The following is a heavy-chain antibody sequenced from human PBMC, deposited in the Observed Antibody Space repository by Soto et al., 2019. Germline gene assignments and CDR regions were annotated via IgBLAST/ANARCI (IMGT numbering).Heavy chain of an antibody. V-gene: IGHV1-18*01. CDR2: ISAYNGNT. CDR1: RYTFTSYG. D-gene: IGHD3-10*01. CDR3: ARDLTHYYGSGSYDYYYYMDV. J-gene: IGHJ6*03. Sequence: QVQLVQSGAEVKKPGASVKVSCKASRYTFTSYGISWVRQAPGQGLEWMGWISAYNGNTNYAQKLQGRVTMTTDTSTSTAYMELRSLRSDDTAVYYCARDLTHYYGSGSYDYYYYMDVWGKGTTVTVSS.